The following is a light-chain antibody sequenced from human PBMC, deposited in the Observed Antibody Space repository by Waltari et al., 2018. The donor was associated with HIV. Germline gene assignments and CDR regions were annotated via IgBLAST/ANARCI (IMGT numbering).Light chain of an antibody. V-gene: IGLV10-54*01. CDR3: SSWDVSLSEWV. CDR1: NNTVVYQC. Sequence: QAGLTQQRSVSEVCRQNVTLTCAGNNNTVVYQCAVWLKQQPGRPPKVMFYRNSCRPSWISERIYVSRSGNTASLTITGLQPEDEADYHCSSWDVSLSEWVFGGGTLLTVL. J-gene: IGLJ3*02. CDR2: RNS.